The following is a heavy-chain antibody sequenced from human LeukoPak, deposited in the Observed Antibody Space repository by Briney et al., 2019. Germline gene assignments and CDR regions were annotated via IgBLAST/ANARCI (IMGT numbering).Heavy chain of an antibody. CDR3: ARDNSVGDIAWWFDP. J-gene: IGHJ5*02. Sequence: PRASVKVSCKASGYTFINHWMHWVRQAPGQGLEWVGLINLTGTTTLYAQKFQGRITFTRDMSATTDYMELSSLTSEDTAVYYCARDNSVGDIAWWFDPWGQGTLVTVSS. CDR2: INLTGTTT. CDR1: GYTFINHW. D-gene: IGHD1-26*01. V-gene: IGHV1-46*01.